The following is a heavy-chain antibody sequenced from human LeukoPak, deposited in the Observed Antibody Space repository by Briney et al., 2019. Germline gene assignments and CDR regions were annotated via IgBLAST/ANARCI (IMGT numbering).Heavy chain of an antibody. J-gene: IGHJ6*02. CDR2: IYYSGST. CDR3: ARSSSVAGYGMDV. CDR1: GGSISSYY. Sequence: KPSETLSLTCTVSGGSISSYYWSWIRQPPGKGLEWIGYIYYSGSTNYNPSLKSRVTISVDTSKNQFSLKLSSVTAADTAVYYCARSSSVAGYGMDVWGQGTTVTVSS. D-gene: IGHD6-6*01. V-gene: IGHV4-59*01.